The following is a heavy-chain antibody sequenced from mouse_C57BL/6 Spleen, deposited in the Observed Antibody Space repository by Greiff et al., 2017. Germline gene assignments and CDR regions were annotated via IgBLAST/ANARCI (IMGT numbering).Heavy chain of an antibody. V-gene: IGHV3-6*01. CDR3: ARDRGDGYSN. CDR2: ISYDGSN. CDR1: GYSITSGYY. D-gene: IGHD2-3*01. Sequence: EVQRVESGPGLVKPSQSLSLTCSVTGYSITSGYYWNWIRQFPGNKLEWMGYISYDGSNKYNPSLKNRISITRDTSKNQFFLKLNSVTTEDTATYYCARDRGDGYSNWGQGTTLTVSS. J-gene: IGHJ2*01.